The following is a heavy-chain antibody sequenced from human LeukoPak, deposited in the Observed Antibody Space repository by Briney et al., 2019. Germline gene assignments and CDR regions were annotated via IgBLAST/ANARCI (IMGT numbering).Heavy chain of an antibody. Sequence: GGSLRLSCAASGFTFSSYAMSWVRQAPGKGLEWVAVISYDGSNKYYADSVKGRFTISRDNSKNTLYLQMNSLRAEDTAVYYCAKDLGYSYGTFIDWGQGTLVTVSS. V-gene: IGHV3-30*18. CDR2: ISYDGSNK. D-gene: IGHD5-18*01. J-gene: IGHJ4*02. CDR3: AKDLGYSYGTFID. CDR1: GFTFSSYA.